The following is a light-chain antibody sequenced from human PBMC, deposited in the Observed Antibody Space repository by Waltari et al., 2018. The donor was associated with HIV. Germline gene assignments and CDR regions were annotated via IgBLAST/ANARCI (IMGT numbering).Light chain of an antibody. J-gene: IGKJ1*01. CDR2: KAS. CDR3: QQYHTYRT. CDR1: QSINTW. Sequence: DLQMTQSPSTLSASVGDRVTITCRASQSINTWLAWYQQKPGKAPKILIYKASTLETGVPSRFSGSGSGTEFTLTISSLQPDDFATYYCQQYHTYRTFGQGTTLEL. V-gene: IGKV1-5*03.